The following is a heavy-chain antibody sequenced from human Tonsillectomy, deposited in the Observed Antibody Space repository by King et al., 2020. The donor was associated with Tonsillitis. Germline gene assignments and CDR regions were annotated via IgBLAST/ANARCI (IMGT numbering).Heavy chain of an antibody. D-gene: IGHD5-18*01. CDR1: GFTFSSSA. V-gene: IGHV3-23*04. CDR3: AKVVSTAMVYYFGY. CDR2: ISGSGGTT. J-gene: IGHJ4*02. Sequence: VQLVESGGGLVQPGGSLRLSCAASGFTFSSSAMAWVRQAPGKGLEWVSGISGSGGTTYYADSVKGRFTISRDNSKNTLYLQMNILGAEDTALYYCAKVVSTAMVYYFGYWGQGTLVTVSS.